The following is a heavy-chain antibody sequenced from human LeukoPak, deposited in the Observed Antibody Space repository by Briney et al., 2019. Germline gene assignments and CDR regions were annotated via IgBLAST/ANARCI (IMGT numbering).Heavy chain of an antibody. CDR2: ISYDGSNK. CDR1: GFTFSSYV. V-gene: IGHV3-30-3*01. J-gene: IGHJ3*02. D-gene: IGHD5-12*01. CDR3: ARDPENSGDAFDI. Sequence: GGSLRLSCAASGFTFSSYVMVWVRQAPGKGLEWVALISYDGSNKYYADSVKGRFTISRDNSKNTLYLQMNSLRAEDTAVYYCARDPENSGDAFDIWGQGTMVTVSS.